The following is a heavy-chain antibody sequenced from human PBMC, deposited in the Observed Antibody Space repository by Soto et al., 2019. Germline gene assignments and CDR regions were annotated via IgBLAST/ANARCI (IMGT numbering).Heavy chain of an antibody. CDR1: GYIFTSYW. Sequence: GESLKISCKVSGYIFTSYWISWVRQMPGKGLEWMGRIDPTDSYTDYSPSFQGHVTISVDKSINTAYLQWSSLKASDSAMYYCARRSVLALVDVWGFDDWGLGSLVTVSS. V-gene: IGHV5-10-1*01. CDR3: ARRSVLALVDVWGFDD. D-gene: IGHD3-16*01. J-gene: IGHJ4*02. CDR2: IDPTDSYT.